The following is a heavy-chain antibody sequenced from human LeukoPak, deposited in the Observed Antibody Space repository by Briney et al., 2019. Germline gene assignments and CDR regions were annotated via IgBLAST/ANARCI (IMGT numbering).Heavy chain of an antibody. CDR2: IRCDGSNK. CDR1: GFTFSSYG. Sequence: GGSLRLSCAASGFTFSSYGMHWVRQAPGKGLEWVAFIRCDGSNKYYADSVKGRFTISRDNSKNTLYLQMNSLRAEDTAVYYCAKDSRGLAPRPFDPWGQGTLVTVSS. V-gene: IGHV3-30*02. CDR3: AKDSRGLAPRPFDP. J-gene: IGHJ5*02. D-gene: IGHD6-19*01.